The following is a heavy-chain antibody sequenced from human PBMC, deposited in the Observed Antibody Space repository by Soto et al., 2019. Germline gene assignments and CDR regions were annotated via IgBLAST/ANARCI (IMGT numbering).Heavy chain of an antibody. CDR3: ARVAASLDP. D-gene: IGHD6-25*01. J-gene: IGHJ5*02. V-gene: IGHV1-8*01. Sequence: GASVKVSCKASGYSFTSYDINWVRQATGQGIEWMGWMNPKSGNTGYAQKFQGRVTMTMDTSISTAYMELSSLRFDDTAVYYCARVAASLDPWGQGTLVTVSS. CDR1: GYSFTSYD. CDR2: MNPKSGNT.